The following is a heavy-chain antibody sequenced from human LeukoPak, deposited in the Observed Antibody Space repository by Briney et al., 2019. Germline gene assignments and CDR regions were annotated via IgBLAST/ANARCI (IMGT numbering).Heavy chain of an antibody. CDR3: ARGRGSSLTRPLSYFDY. D-gene: IGHD6-13*01. V-gene: IGHV4-34*01. J-gene: IGHJ4*02. Sequence: SETLSLTCAVYGGSFSGYYWSWIRQPPGKGLEWIGEINHSGSTNYNPSLKSRVTISVDTSKNQFSLKLSSVTAADTAAYCCARGRGSSLTRPLSYFDYWGQGTLVTASS. CDR1: GGSFSGYY. CDR2: INHSGST.